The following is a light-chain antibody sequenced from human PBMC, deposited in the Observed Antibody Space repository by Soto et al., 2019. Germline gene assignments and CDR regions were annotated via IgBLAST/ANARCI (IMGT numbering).Light chain of an antibody. CDR1: SSNIGAGYD. J-gene: IGLJ2*01. CDR3: QSYDSSLRGVV. Sequence: QPVLTQPPSVSGAPGQRVTISCTGSSSNIGAGYDVHWYQQLPGTAPKLLIYGNSNRPSGVPDRFSGSKSGTSASLAITGLQAEDEADYYYQSYDSSLRGVVFGGGTKVTVL. V-gene: IGLV1-40*01. CDR2: GNS.